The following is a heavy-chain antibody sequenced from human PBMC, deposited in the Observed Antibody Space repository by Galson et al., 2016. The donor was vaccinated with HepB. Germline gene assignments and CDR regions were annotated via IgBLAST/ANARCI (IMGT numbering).Heavy chain of an antibody. D-gene: IGHD4-17*01. CDR3: AGDRYGDADY. Sequence: SLRLSCAASGFLFGDYWMHWVRQVPGKGLVWVSLINSDGSSTSYADSVRGRFTISRDNAKNTLSLQMNSLRAEDTAVYYCAGDRYGDADYWGQGTLVTVSS. CDR1: GFLFGDYW. V-gene: IGHV3-74*01. J-gene: IGHJ4*02. CDR2: INSDGSST.